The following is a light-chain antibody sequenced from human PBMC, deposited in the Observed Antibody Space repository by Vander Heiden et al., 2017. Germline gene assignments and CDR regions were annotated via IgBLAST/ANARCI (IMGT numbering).Light chain of an antibody. J-gene: IGLJ2*01. CDR2: DDS. V-gene: IGLV3-21*02. Sequence: SYVLTQPPSVSVAPGQTARITGGGHNIGSKSVHWDQQKQGQAPVLVVYDDSDRPSGIPERFSGSNSGNTATLTISRVEAGDEADYYCQVWDSSSEDVVFGGGTKLTVL. CDR1: NIGSKS. CDR3: QVWDSSSEDVV.